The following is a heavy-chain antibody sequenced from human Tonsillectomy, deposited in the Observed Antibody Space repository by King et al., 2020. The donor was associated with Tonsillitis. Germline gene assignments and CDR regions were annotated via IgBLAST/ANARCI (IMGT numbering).Heavy chain of an antibody. CDR1: GFTFSNYL. J-gene: IGHJ4*02. Sequence: VQLVESGGGLVQPGGSLRLSCAASGFTFSNYLMHWVRQAPGKGLVLVSRINTDGSSTNYAESVKGRFTISRDNAKNTLYLQMNSLRAEATAVYYCVTLEGYCTSTNCYDYWGQGALVTVSS. V-gene: IGHV3-74*01. D-gene: IGHD2-2*01. CDR2: INTDGSST. CDR3: VTLEGYCTSTNCYDY.